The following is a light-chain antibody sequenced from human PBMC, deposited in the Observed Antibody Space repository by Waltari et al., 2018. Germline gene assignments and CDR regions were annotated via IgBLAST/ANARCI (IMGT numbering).Light chain of an antibody. CDR3: NSYTGSSSWV. V-gene: IGLV2-14*01. CDR2: DVS. J-gene: IGLJ3*02. CDR1: SRDVGFYSY. Sequence: QSALTQPAPVSGSPGQSITISCTGTSRDVGFYSYVSWYQQHPGKAPKLIIYDVSERPSGVSDRFSGSKSGNTASLTISGLQAEDEADYYCNSYTGSSSWVFGGGTKLTVL.